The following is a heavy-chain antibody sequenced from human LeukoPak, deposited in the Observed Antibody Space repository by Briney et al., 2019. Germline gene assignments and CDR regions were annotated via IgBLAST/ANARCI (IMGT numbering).Heavy chain of an antibody. CDR2: IYYSGSA. Sequence: SETLSLTCTVSGVSISTYYWSWIRQPPGKGLEWIGYIYYSGSANYNPSLKSRVTISVDTFKNQFSLRLSSVTAADTAVYYCARSYGSGNYFDYWGQGTLVTVSS. J-gene: IGHJ4*02. V-gene: IGHV4-59*01. CDR1: GVSISTYY. CDR3: ARSYGSGNYFDY. D-gene: IGHD3-10*01.